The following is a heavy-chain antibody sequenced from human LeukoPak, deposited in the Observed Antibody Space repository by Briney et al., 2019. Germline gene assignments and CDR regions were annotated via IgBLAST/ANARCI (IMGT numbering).Heavy chain of an antibody. CDR3: ARDSSSWYTPVGQYNWFDP. CDR1: GGSISSRSYY. Sequence: SETLSLTCAVSGGSISSRSYYWSWIRQPPGKGLEWIGEINHSGSTNYNPSLKSRVTISVDTSKNQFSLKLSSVTAADTAVYYCARDSSSWYTPVGQYNWFDPWGQGTLVTVSS. CDR2: INHSGST. D-gene: IGHD6-13*01. V-gene: IGHV4-39*07. J-gene: IGHJ5*02.